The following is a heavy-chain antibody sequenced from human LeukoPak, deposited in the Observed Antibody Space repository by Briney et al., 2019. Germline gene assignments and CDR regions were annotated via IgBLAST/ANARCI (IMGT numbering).Heavy chain of an antibody. V-gene: IGHV3-7*03. Sequence: QSGGSLRLSCVVSGFTFSESWMSWVRQAPGKGLGWVASLNLDGSDKYYVDSVKGRFTISRDNAKNSLYLQMDSLRVEDTAVYYCAKGKRYPDYWGQGTLVPVSS. CDR3: AKGKRYPDY. CDR1: GFTFSESW. D-gene: IGHD1-1*01. J-gene: IGHJ4*02. CDR2: LNLDGSDK.